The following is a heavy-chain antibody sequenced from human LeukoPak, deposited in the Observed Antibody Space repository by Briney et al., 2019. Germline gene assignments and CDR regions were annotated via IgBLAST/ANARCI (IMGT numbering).Heavy chain of an antibody. D-gene: IGHD3-22*01. CDR1: AFTVSSNY. CDR3: ARVSRYYYDSSGYYSPLYGMDV. CDR2: IYSGGNT. V-gene: IGHV3-66*01. J-gene: IGHJ6*02. Sequence: SGGSLRLSCAASAFTVSSNYMSWVRQAPGKGLAWVSVIYSGGNTYYADSVKGGFTISRDNSENRLCVQMNCLRAENTDVYYCARVSRYYYDSSGYYSPLYGMDVWGQGTTVTVCS.